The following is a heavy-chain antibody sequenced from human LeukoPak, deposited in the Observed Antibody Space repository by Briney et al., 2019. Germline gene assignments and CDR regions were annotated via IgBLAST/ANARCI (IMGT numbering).Heavy chain of an antibody. D-gene: IGHD2-8*01. V-gene: IGHV3-33*03. Sequence: PGGSLRLSCAASGFTFSSYGMHWVRQAPGKGLEWVAVIWYDGSNKYYADSVKGRFTISRDNSQNTLYLQMNSLRVEDTAVYYCANVYNTSGVRGNYWGQGTLVTVST. CDR3: ANVYNTSGVRGNY. CDR1: GFTFSSYG. J-gene: IGHJ4*02. CDR2: IWYDGSNK.